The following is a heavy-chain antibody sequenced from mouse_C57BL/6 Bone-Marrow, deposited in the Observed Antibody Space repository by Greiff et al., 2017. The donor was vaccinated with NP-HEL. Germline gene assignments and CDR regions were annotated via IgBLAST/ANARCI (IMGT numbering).Heavy chain of an antibody. D-gene: IGHD1-1*01. V-gene: IGHV1-81*01. Sequence: QVQLQQSGAELARPGASVKLSCKASGYTFTSYGISWVKQRTGQGLEWIGEIYPRSGNTYYNEKFKGKATLTADKSSSTAYMELRSLTSEDSAVYFCAREGGIFITTVVAPFDYWGQGTTLTVSS. CDR2: IYPRSGNT. CDR3: AREGGIFITTVVAPFDY. J-gene: IGHJ2*01. CDR1: GYTFTSYG.